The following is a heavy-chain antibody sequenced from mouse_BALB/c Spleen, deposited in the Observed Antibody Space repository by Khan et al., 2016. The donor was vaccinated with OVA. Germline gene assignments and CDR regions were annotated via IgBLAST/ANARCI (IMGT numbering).Heavy chain of an antibody. CDR1: GYSSTNYG. V-gene: IGHV2-9*02. CDR2: IWAGGDT. CDR3: ATICYDKCYYAMDY. Sequence: QVQLKESGPGLVAPSQTLSITCTVSGYSSTNYGVNWVRQPPGKGLEWLGVIWAGGDTNYNSALISRLSISKDKSNSQVFLRMNSLQTDDTAVYYCATICYDKCYYAMDYWGQGTSVTVSS. D-gene: IGHD2-4*01. J-gene: IGHJ4*01.